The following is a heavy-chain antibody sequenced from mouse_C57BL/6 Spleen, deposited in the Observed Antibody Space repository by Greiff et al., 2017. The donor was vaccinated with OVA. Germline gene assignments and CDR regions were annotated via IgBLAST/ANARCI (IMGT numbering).Heavy chain of an antibody. CDR1: GYTFTSYW. J-gene: IGHJ2*01. V-gene: IGHV1-74*01. Sequence: VQLQQPGAELVKPGASVKVSCKASGYTFTSYWMHWVKQRPGQGLEWIGRIHPSDSDTNYNQKFKGKATLTVDKSSSTAYMQLSSLTSEDSAVYYCAIEYYGSSLYYFDYWGQGTTLTVSS. D-gene: IGHD1-1*01. CDR2: IHPSDSDT. CDR3: AIEYYGSSLYYFDY.